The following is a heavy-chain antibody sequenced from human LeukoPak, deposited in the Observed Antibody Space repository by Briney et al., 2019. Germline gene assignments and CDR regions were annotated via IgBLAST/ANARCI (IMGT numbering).Heavy chain of an antibody. CDR3: ARDGRSGSGSYLRGRDYYYGMDV. Sequence: GASVKVSCKASGYTFTSYGISWVRQAPGQGLEWMGWISAYNGNTNYAQKLQGRVTMTTDTSTSTAYMELRSLRSDDTAVYYCARDGRSGSGSYLRGRDYYYGMDVWGQGTTVTVSS. CDR2: ISAYNGNT. D-gene: IGHD1-26*01. J-gene: IGHJ6*02. V-gene: IGHV1-18*01. CDR1: GYTFTSYG.